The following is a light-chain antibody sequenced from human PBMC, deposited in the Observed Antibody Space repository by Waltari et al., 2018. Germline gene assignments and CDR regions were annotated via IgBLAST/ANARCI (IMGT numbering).Light chain of an antibody. Sequence: DIQMTQSPSSLSASVGDRVTITCQASQDISNYFNWYQQKPGKAPKLLIYGATNLETGVPSRFRGSGSETDFTFTISSLQPEDIATYYCQQYDNLPLTFGGGTKVEIK. CDR2: GAT. V-gene: IGKV1-33*01. CDR3: QQYDNLPLT. J-gene: IGKJ4*01. CDR1: QDISNY.